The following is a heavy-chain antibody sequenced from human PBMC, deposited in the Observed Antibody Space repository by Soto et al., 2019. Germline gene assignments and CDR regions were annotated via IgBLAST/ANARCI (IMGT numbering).Heavy chain of an antibody. J-gene: IGHJ3*01. Sequence: EVQLLESGGGLGQPGGSLRLSCAASGFTFSSYAMSWVRQAPGKGLEWVSTISGSVGSTYHADSVKGRFTISRDSSKNTLFLQMNSLRAEDTAVYYCARGYSSSWYESFALWGQGTMVTVSS. CDR1: GFTFSSYA. V-gene: IGHV3-23*01. CDR2: ISGSVGST. CDR3: ARGYSSSWYESFAL. D-gene: IGHD6-13*01.